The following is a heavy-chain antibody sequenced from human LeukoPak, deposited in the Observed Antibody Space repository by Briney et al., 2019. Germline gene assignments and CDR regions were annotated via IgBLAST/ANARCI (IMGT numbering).Heavy chain of an antibody. Sequence: PSETLSLTCAVYGGSFSGYYWSWIRQPPGKGLEWIGEINHSGSTNYNPSLKSRVTISVDTSKNQFSLKLSSVTAADTAVYYCARRGGLYYYDSSGYYGFDYWGQGTLVTVSS. D-gene: IGHD3-22*01. V-gene: IGHV4-34*01. J-gene: IGHJ4*02. CDR1: GGSFSGYY. CDR3: ARRGGLYYYDSSGYYGFDY. CDR2: INHSGST.